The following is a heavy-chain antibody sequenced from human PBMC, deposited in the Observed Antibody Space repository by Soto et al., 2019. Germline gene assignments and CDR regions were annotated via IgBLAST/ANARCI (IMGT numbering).Heavy chain of an antibody. CDR3: ARGGSPHYYDSSGYITP. V-gene: IGHV1-18*01. CDR1: GYTFPSYG. D-gene: IGHD3-22*01. CDR2: ISAYNGNT. J-gene: IGHJ5*02. Sequence: ASVKASCKASGYTFPSYGISWVRQAPEQGLEWMGWISAYNGNTNYAQKLQGRVTMTTDTSTSTAYMELRSLRSDDTAVYYCARGGSPHYYDSSGYITPWGQGTLVTVSS.